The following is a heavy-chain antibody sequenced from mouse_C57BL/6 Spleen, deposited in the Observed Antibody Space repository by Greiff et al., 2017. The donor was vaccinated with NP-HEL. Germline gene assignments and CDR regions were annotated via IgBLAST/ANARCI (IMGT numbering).Heavy chain of an antibody. CDR1: GYTFTSYW. Sequence: VQLQQPGAELVKPGASVKLSCKASGYTFTSYWMQWVKQRPGQGLEWIGEIDPSDSYTNYNQKFKGKATLTVDTSSSTAYMQLSSLTSEDSAVYYCARAYDGYSPFYFDYWGQGTTLTVSS. V-gene: IGHV1-50*01. CDR2: IDPSDSYT. J-gene: IGHJ2*01. CDR3: ARAYDGYSPFYFDY. D-gene: IGHD2-3*01.